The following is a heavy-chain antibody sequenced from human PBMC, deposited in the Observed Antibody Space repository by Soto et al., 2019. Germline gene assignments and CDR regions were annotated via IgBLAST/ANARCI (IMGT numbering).Heavy chain of an antibody. J-gene: IGHJ6*02. D-gene: IGHD3-10*01. CDR1: GYTFTSYD. V-gene: IGHV1-8*01. Sequence: ASVKVSCKASGYTFTSYDINWVRQATGQGLEWMGWMNPNSGNTGYAQKFQGRVTMTRNTSISTAYMELSSLRSDDTAVYYCARDGETIAGYGSGSYYPGPNYYYGMDVWGQGTTVTVSS. CDR2: MNPNSGNT. CDR3: ARDGETIAGYGSGSYYPGPNYYYGMDV.